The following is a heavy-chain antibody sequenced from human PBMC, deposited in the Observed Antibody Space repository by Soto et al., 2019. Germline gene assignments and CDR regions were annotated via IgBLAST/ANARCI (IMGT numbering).Heavy chain of an antibody. V-gene: IGHV5-10-1*01. CDR3: ARLRGDIVVVPAAMGYYYYGMDV. J-gene: IGHJ6*02. D-gene: IGHD2-2*01. CDR1: GYSFTSYW. CDR2: IDPSDSYT. Sequence: PGESLKISCKGSGYSFTSYWISWARQMPGKGLEWMGRIDPSDSYTNYGPSFQGHVTISADKSISTAYLQWSSLKASDTAMYYCARLRGDIVVVPAAMGYYYYGMDVWGQGITVTVSS.